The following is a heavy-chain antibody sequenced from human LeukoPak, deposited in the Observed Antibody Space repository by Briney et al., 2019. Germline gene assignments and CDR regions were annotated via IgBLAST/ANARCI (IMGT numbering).Heavy chain of an antibody. CDR1: GASMNNYY. V-gene: IGHV4-59*08. D-gene: IGHD1-26*01. Sequence: PSDTLSLTCTVSGASMNNYYWSWIRQSPEKGLEWLGFVFSRGTTNLNPSFKSRLLMSIDTSKNQFSLRLSSVTAADTAVYFCARSWAAKWELPGQFDSWGQGRLVSVSS. CDR2: VFSRGTT. CDR3: ARSWAAKWELPGQFDS. J-gene: IGHJ4*02.